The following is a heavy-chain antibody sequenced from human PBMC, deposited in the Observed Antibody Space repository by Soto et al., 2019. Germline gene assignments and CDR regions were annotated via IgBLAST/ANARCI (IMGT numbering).Heavy chain of an antibody. CDR1: GFTFSGYG. CDR3: AKDLLGAFDI. J-gene: IGHJ3*02. V-gene: IGHV3-30*18. CDR2: ISYDGSNK. Sequence: PGGSLRLSCAASGFTFSGYGMHWVRQSPGKGLEWVAVISYDGSNKYYADSVKGRFTISRDNSKNTLYLQMNSLRAEDTAVYYCAKDLLGAFDIWGQGTMVTVSS.